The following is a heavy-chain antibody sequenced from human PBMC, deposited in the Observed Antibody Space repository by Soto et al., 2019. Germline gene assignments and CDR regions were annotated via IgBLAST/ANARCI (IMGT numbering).Heavy chain of an antibody. D-gene: IGHD1-26*01. CDR1: GGSISSYY. J-gene: IGHJ4*02. CDR3: ARDYGGSLDY. CDR2: IYYSGST. Sequence: SETLSLTCTVSGGSISSYYWSWIRQPPGKGLEWIGYIYYSGSTNYNPSLKSRVTISVDTSKNQFSLKLSSETTADTAVYYCARDYGGSLDYWGQGTLVTVSS. V-gene: IGHV4-59*01.